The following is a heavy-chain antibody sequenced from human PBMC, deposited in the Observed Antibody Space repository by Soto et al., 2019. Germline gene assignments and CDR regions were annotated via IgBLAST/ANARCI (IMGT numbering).Heavy chain of an antibody. D-gene: IGHD3-10*01. Sequence: SDTLSLTCAVYCGSFSGYYCIWIRPPPLNWLEWIGEINHSGSTNYNPSLKSRVTISVDTSKNQFSLKLSSVTAADTAVYYCARVTTYYYGSGSTNWFEPWGQGTLVTVS. CDR3: ARVTTYYYGSGSTNWFEP. V-gene: IGHV4-34*01. J-gene: IGHJ5*02. CDR1: CGSFSGYY. CDR2: INHSGST.